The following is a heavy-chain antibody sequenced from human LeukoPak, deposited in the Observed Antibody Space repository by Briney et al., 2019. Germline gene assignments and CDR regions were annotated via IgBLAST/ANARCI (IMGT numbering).Heavy chain of an antibody. Sequence: QPGGSLRLSCAASGFTVSSNYMSWVRQAPGKGLEWVSAISGSGGSTYYADSVKGRFTISRDNSKNTLYLQMNSLRAEDTAVYYCAKSHFGFKPVPTAAGHFDYWGQGTLVTVSS. V-gene: IGHV3-23*01. CDR1: GFTVSSNY. CDR2: ISGSGGST. J-gene: IGHJ4*02. CDR3: AKSHFGFKPVPTAAGHFDY. D-gene: IGHD6-13*01.